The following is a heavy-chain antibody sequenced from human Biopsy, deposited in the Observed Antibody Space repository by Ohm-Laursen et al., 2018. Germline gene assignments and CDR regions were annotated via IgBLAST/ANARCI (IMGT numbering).Heavy chain of an antibody. CDR3: VLASFDY. J-gene: IGHJ4*02. Sequence: ASVKVSCKASGYTFTTSYIHWVRQAPGQGLEWMGIINPGGNSTAYTQNFQVRVTMTWDTSTTTVYMELSSLRSEDTAVYYCVLASFDYWGQGTLVAVPS. CDR1: GYTFTTSY. V-gene: IGHV1-46*01. CDR2: INPGGNST.